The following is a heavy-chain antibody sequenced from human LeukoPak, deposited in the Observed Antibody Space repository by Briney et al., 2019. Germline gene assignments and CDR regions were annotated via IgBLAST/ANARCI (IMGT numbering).Heavy chain of an antibody. Sequence: SETLSLTCTVSGGSISSYYWSWVRQPPGKGLEWIGYVHYSGSTKYNPSLKSRVTISVDTPKNQFSLKLSSVTAADTAVYYCARGRTGSYFAADYWGQGTLVTVSS. CDR2: VHYSGST. V-gene: IGHV4-59*01. CDR3: ARGRTGSYFAADY. CDR1: GGSISSYY. J-gene: IGHJ4*02. D-gene: IGHD1-26*01.